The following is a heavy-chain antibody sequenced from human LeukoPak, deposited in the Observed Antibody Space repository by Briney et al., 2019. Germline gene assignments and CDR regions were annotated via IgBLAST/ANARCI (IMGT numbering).Heavy chain of an antibody. CDR3: AKDQGQAVVPRRFDY. V-gene: IGHV3-23*01. D-gene: IGHD2-2*01. CDR1: GFMFSNFA. J-gene: IGHJ4*02. CDR2: IYYSGGNT. Sequence: PGGSLRLSCAASGFMFSNFAMSWVRQAPGKGLEWVSSIYYSGGNTYSADSVKGRFTISRDNAKNTLYLQMNSLRVEDTAMYYCAKDQGQAVVPRRFDYWGQGTLVTVSS.